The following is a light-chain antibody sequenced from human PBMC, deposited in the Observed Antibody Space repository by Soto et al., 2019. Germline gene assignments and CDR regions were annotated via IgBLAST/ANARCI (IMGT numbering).Light chain of an antibody. CDR3: QQYGSSPPWT. CDR2: GAS. CDR1: KSVCSSY. Sequence: DIVLPPSQGTLSLSPGERATLSCRASKSVCSSYLAWYQQKTGQAPRLLIYGASSRATGIADRFSGGGCGTAFTTTISRLVPADFVVYYCQQYGSSPPWTFGQGTKVEIK. J-gene: IGKJ1*01. V-gene: IGKV3-20*01.